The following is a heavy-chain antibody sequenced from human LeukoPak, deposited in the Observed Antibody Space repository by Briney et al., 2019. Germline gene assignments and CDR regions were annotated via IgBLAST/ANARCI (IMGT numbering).Heavy chain of an antibody. V-gene: IGHV3-74*01. D-gene: IGHD3-16*01. CDR2: INSDGSST. CDR3: ARDGSRGNFDY. Sequence: GESLKISCAASGLTFSSYWMHWVRQAPGKGLVWVSRINSDGSSTIYADYVKGRFTISRDNAKNTLYLQMDSLRAEDTAVYYCARDGSRGNFDYWGQGTLVTVSS. CDR1: GLTFSSYW. J-gene: IGHJ4*02.